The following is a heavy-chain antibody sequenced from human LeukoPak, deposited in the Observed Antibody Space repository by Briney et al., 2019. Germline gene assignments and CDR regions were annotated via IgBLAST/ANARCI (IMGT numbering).Heavy chain of an antibody. CDR3: ARDSVLLWFGEKTQGVY. D-gene: IGHD3-10*01. J-gene: IGHJ4*02. CDR2: ISYDGSNK. Sequence: GGSLRLSCAASGFTFSSYAMHWVRQAPGKGLEWVAVISYDGSNKYYADSVKGRFTISRDNSKNTLYLQMNSLRAEDTAVYYCARDSVLLWFGEKTQGVYWGQGTLVTVSS. V-gene: IGHV3-30-3*01. CDR1: GFTFSSYA.